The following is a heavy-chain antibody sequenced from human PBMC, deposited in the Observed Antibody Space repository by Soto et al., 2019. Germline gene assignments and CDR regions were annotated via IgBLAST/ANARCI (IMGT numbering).Heavy chain of an antibody. CDR3: ARDPTGYFGLAV. Sequence: QVQLQESGPGLVKPSQTLSLTCNVSGGSISSGGYYWSWIRQHPGKGLEWIGYIYYRGSTYYNPSLKSRVTISADTSKNQFSLNLNSVTAADTAVYYCARDPTGYFGLAVWGQGTTVTVSS. CDR2: IYYRGST. V-gene: IGHV4-31*03. CDR1: GGSISSGGYY. J-gene: IGHJ6*02.